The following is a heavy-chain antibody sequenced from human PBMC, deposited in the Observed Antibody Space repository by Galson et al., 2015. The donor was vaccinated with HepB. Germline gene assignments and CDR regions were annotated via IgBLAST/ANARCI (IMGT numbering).Heavy chain of an antibody. CDR2: ISSSSNYI. J-gene: IGHJ4*02. CDR1: EFAFGAHG. Sequence: SLRLSCATSEFAFGAHGMSWVRQAPGRGLEWVSSISSSSNYIHYADSVKGRFTISRDNAKNSLYLQMNSLRPEDTAVYFCARDAKLELYYFDYWGQGTLVAVSS. V-gene: IGHV3-21*01. CDR3: ARDAKLELYYFDY. D-gene: IGHD1-7*01.